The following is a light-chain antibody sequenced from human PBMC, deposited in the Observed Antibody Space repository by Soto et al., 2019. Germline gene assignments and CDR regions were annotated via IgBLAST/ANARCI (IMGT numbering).Light chain of an antibody. Sequence: EIVLTQSPATLSLSPGERATLSCRASQNLNSYLVWYQQKPGQAPRLLIYDASSRANGVPARFSGSASETAFTLTLSSLQPEDFAVYYCQQRRDWPRTFGGGTKVE. CDR1: QNLNSY. CDR3: QQRRDWPRT. V-gene: IGKV3-11*01. J-gene: IGKJ4*02. CDR2: DAS.